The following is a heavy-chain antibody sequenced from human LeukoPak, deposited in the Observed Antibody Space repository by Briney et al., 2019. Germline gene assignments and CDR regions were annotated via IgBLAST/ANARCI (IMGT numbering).Heavy chain of an antibody. Sequence: GGSLRLSCAASGFTFSTNPMSWVRQAPGKGLEWVSGIIGSGRTTFYADSVKGRFTISRDNSKNTLYLQMNSLRAEDTAIYYCAKKEGDTYFSWYMDVWGKGTTVTVSS. CDR3: AKKEGDTYFSWYMDV. J-gene: IGHJ6*03. V-gene: IGHV3-23*01. D-gene: IGHD2-21*01. CDR2: IIGSGRTT. CDR1: GFTFSTNP.